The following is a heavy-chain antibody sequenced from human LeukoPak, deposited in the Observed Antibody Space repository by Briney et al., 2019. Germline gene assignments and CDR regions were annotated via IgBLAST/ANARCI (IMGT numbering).Heavy chain of an antibody. CDR2: ISAYNGNT. D-gene: IGHD5-12*01. V-gene: IGHV1-18*01. CDR3: AREEVATGAFDY. CDR1: GYTFTSYG. J-gene: IGHJ4*02. Sequence: ASVRVSCKASGYTFTSYGISWVRQAPGQGLEWMGWISAYNGNTNYAQKLQGRVTMTTDTSTSTAYMELRSLRSDDTAVYYCAREEVATGAFDYWGQGTLVTVSS.